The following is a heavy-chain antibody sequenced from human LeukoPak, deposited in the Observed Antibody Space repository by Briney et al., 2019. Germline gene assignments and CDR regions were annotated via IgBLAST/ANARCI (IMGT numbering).Heavy chain of an antibody. D-gene: IGHD5-24*01. CDR2: INPNSGGT. CDR3: ARDGRRWLQLVRDAFDI. Sequence: ASVKVSCKASGYTFTGYYMHWVRQAPGQGLEWMGWINPNSGGTNYAQKLQGRVTMTTDTSTSTAYMELRSLRSDDTAVYYCARDGRRWLQLVRDAFDIWGQGTMVTVSS. J-gene: IGHJ3*02. V-gene: IGHV1-2*02. CDR1: GYTFTGYY.